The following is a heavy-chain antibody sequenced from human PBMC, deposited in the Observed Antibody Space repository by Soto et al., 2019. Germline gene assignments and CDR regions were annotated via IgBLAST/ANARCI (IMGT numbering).Heavy chain of an antibody. CDR2: ISSSSSYI. J-gene: IGHJ4*02. V-gene: IGHV3-21*01. CDR1: GFTFSSYS. D-gene: IGHD3-22*01. Sequence: LRLSCAASGFTFSSYSMNWVRQAPGKGLEWVSSISSSSSYIYYADSVKGRFTISRDNAKNSLYLQMNSLRAEDTAVYYCARITYYYDSSGSWGQGTLVTVSS. CDR3: ARITYYYDSSGS.